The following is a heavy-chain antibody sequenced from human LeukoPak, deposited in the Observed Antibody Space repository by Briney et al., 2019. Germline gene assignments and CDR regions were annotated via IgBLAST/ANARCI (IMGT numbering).Heavy chain of an antibody. Sequence: PGGSLRLSCAASGSTFSDYYMSWIRQAPGKGLEWVSYISSSGGTIYYADSVKGRFTISRDNAKNSLFPQMNSLRAEDTALYYCASKILEGSYRALWGQGTLVTFSS. V-gene: IGHV3-11*04. CDR1: GSTFSDYY. CDR2: ISSSGGTI. CDR3: ASKILEGSYRAL. D-gene: IGHD3-10*01. J-gene: IGHJ4*02.